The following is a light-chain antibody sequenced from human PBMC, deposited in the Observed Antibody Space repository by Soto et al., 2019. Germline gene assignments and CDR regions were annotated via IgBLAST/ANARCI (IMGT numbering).Light chain of an antibody. CDR3: QQYDNLLT. CDR2: DAS. V-gene: IGKV1-33*01. Sequence: DIQMTQSPSSLSASVGDRVTITCQASQDISTYLNWYQQKPGKAPKLLIYDASNLETGVPSRLSASGSGTDFTFTISSLQPEDIATYYCQQYDNLLTFGPGTKVDIK. J-gene: IGKJ3*01. CDR1: QDISTY.